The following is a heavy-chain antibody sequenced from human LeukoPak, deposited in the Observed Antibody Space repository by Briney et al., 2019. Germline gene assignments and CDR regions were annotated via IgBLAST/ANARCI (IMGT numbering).Heavy chain of an antibody. D-gene: IGHD6-13*01. CDR3: ARDSRYSSSWYEPHDAFDI. Sequence: SVKVSYKASGGTFSSYAISWVRQAPGQGLEWMGGIIPIFGTANYAQKFQGRVTITADKSTSTAYMELSSLRSEDTAVYYCARDSRYSSSWYEPHDAFDIWGQGTMVTVSS. CDR1: GGTFSSYA. J-gene: IGHJ3*02. CDR2: IIPIFGTA. V-gene: IGHV1-69*06.